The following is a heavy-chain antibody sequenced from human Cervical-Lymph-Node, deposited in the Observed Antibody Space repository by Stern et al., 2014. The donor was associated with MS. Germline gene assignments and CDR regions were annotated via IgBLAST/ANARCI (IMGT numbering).Heavy chain of an antibody. CDR2: TSHDGSNK. CDR3: VRTESFYYYDGMDV. V-gene: IGHV3-30*09. Sequence: VQLVESGGGVVPPGRSLRLSCADSGSTFSKSAMHWVRQAPGKGLEWGAVTSHDGSNKQYGDSGKGRLAISRDNSRNTLSLEIYSLRAEDTAVYYCVRTESFYYYDGMDVWGHGTTVIVSS. J-gene: IGHJ6*02. CDR1: GSTFSKSA.